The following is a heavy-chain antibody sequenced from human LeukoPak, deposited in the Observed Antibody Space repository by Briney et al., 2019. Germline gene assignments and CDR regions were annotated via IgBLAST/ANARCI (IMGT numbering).Heavy chain of an antibody. CDR1: GGTFSSYA. J-gene: IGHJ4*02. V-gene: IGHV1-69*13. D-gene: IGHD3-22*01. CDR2: IIPIFGTA. Sequence: SVKVSCKASGGTFSSYAISWVRQAPGQGLEWMGGIIPIFGTANYAQKFQGRVTITADESTSTAYMELSSLRSEDTAVYYCASTYYYDSSGYYKPYYFDYWGQGTLVTVSS. CDR3: ASTYYYDSSGYYKPYYFDY.